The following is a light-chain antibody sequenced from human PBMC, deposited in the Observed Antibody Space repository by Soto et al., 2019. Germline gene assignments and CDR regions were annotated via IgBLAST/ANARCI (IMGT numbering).Light chain of an antibody. CDR3: QQYNDYWT. CDR2: DAS. CDR1: QSITTW. Sequence: DIQMTQSPSTLSASVGDRVVITCRASQSITTWLAWYQQKPGKAPKLLIYDASSLESGVPSRFSGSGSGTEFTLTISSLQPDDFATSYCQQYNDYWTFGQGTKVDIK. J-gene: IGKJ1*01. V-gene: IGKV1-5*01.